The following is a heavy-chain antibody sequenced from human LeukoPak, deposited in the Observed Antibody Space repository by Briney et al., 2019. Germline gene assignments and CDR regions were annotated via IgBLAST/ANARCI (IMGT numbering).Heavy chain of an antibody. D-gene: IGHD3-22*01. Sequence: SETLSLTCTVSYVSVRSFYWSWIRQPPGKGLEWIGYIYYSGSTNYNPSLKSRVTISVDTSKNQFSLKLSSVTAADTAVYYCARDGPYDSSGYRPNWFDPWGQGTLVTVSS. CDR2: IYYSGST. CDR1: YVSVRSFY. J-gene: IGHJ5*02. CDR3: ARDGPYDSSGYRPNWFDP. V-gene: IGHV4-59*02.